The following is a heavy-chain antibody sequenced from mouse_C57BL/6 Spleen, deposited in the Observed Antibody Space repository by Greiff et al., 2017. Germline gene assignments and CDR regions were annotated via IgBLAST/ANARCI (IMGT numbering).Heavy chain of an antibody. Sequence: VQLQQPGTELVKPGASVKLSCKASGYTFTSYWMHWVKQRPGQGLEWIGNINPSNGGTNYNEKFKSKATLTVDKSSSTAYMQLSSLTSEDSAVYYCARNDYDVGNWYFDVWGTGTTVTVSS. J-gene: IGHJ1*03. D-gene: IGHD2-4*01. CDR2: INPSNGGT. CDR3: ARNDYDVGNWYFDV. V-gene: IGHV1-53*01. CDR1: GYTFTSYW.